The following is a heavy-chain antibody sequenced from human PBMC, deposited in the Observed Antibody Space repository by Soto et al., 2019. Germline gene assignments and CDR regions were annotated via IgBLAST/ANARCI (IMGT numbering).Heavy chain of an antibody. J-gene: IGHJ4*02. CDR3: AKGGYRAYESSGYDHFDY. V-gene: IGHV3-9*01. CDR1: GFTFDDYA. Sequence: EVQLVESGGGLVQPGRSLRLSCAASGFTFDDYAMHWVRQPPGKGLEWVSGISWNSGSIGYADSVKGRFTISRDNAKNSLYLQMNSLRAEDTALYYCAKGGYRAYESSGYDHFDYWGQGTLVTVSS. CDR2: ISWNSGSI. D-gene: IGHD3-22*01.